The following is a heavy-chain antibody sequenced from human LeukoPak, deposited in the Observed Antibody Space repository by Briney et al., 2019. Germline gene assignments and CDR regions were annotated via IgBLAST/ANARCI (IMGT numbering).Heavy chain of an antibody. D-gene: IGHD1-1*01. J-gene: IGHJ4*02. CDR3: AKDNNRYLDY. Sequence: GGSLRLSCAGSGFTLSSYGMHWVRQAPGKGLEWVAVISHDGSYKNYADSVKGRLTLSRDNSKNTLYLQMSSLRAEDSGVYYCAKDNNRYLDYWGQGSLVTVSS. CDR2: ISHDGSYK. V-gene: IGHV3-30*18. CDR1: GFTLSSYG.